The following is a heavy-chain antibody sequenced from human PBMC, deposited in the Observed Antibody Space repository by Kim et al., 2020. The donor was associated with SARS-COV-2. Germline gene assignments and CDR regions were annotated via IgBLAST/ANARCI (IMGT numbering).Heavy chain of an antibody. CDR2: IYYSGST. CDR1: GGSISSGGYY. D-gene: IGHD1-26*01. Sequence: SETLSLTCTVSGGSISSGGYYWSWIRQHPGKGLEWIGYIYYSGSTYYNPSLKSRVTISVDTSKNQFSLKLSSVTAADTAVYYCARTYSGSYHVLFDYWGQGTLVTVSS. J-gene: IGHJ4*02. V-gene: IGHV4-31*03. CDR3: ARTYSGSYHVLFDY.